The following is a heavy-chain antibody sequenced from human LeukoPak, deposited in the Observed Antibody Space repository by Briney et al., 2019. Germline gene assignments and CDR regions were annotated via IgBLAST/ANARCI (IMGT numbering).Heavy chain of an antibody. V-gene: IGHV3-30*01. Sequence: DSVKGRFTISRDNSKNTLYLQMNSLRAEDTVVYYCARASCSSTSCYYYYYMDVWGKGTTVTVSS. D-gene: IGHD2-2*01. J-gene: IGHJ6*03. CDR3: ARASCSSTSCYYYYYMDV.